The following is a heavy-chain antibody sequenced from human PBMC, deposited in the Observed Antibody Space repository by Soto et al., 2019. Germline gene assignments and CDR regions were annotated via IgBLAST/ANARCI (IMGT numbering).Heavy chain of an antibody. CDR1: GGSFSGYY. Sequence: SETLSLTCAVYGGSFSGYYWSWIRQPPGKGLEWIGEINHSGSTNYNPSLKSRVTISVDTSKNQFSLKLSSVTAADTAVYYCARGVGPRPSYYYDSSGYPRKFDYWGQGTLVTVSS. CDR3: ARGVGPRPSYYYDSSGYPRKFDY. V-gene: IGHV4-34*01. D-gene: IGHD3-22*01. CDR2: INHSGST. J-gene: IGHJ4*02.